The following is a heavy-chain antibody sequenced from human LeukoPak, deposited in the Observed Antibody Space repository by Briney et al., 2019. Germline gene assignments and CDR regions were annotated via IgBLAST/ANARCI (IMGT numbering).Heavy chain of an antibody. CDR3: ARDLHSSGWYLSIDY. CDR2: ISGSGGST. V-gene: IGHV3-23*01. D-gene: IGHD6-19*01. J-gene: IGHJ4*02. Sequence: SGGSLRLSCAASGFTFSSYAMSWVRQAPGKGLEWVSAISGSGGSTYYADSVKGRFTISRDNSKNTLYLQMNSLRAEDTAVYYCARDLHSSGWYLSIDYWGQGTLVTVSS. CDR1: GFTFSSYA.